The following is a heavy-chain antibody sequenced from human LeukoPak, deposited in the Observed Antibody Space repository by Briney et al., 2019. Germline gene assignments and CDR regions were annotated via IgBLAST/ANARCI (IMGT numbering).Heavy chain of an antibody. J-gene: IGHJ4*02. D-gene: IGHD6-19*01. V-gene: IGHV3-30*02. CDR2: IRYDGSNK. CDR3: EKLEVGYSSGWYGDY. Sequence: PGGSLRLSCAASGFTFSSYGMHWVRQAPGKGLEWVAFIRYDGSNKYYADSVKGRFTISRDNSKNTLYLQMNSLRAEDTAVYYCEKLEVGYSSGWYGDYWGQGTLVTVSS. CDR1: GFTFSSYG.